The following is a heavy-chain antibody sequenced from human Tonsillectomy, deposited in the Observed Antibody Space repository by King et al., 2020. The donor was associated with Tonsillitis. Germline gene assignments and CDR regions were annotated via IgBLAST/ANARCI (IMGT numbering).Heavy chain of an antibody. CDR1: GFTFSSHG. CDR3: ARGGEHGVVYYNYYMDV. Sequence: VQLVESGGGVVQPGRSLRLSCAASGFTFSSHGMQWVRQAPGKGLEWVAVIWYDGSDKYYADSVKGRFTISRDNSKNTLYLQMNSLRAEDTAVYYCARGGEHGVVYYNYYMDVWGEGATVTVSS. CDR2: IWYDGSDK. V-gene: IGHV3-33*08. D-gene: IGHD2-15*01. J-gene: IGHJ6*03.